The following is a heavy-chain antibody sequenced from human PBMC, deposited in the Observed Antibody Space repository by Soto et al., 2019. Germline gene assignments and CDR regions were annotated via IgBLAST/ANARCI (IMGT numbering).Heavy chain of an antibody. V-gene: IGHV3-7*04. CDR2: INQDGTAK. Sequence: EVQLVESGGGLVQPGGSLRLSCAVSGFTFGTHWMSWVRQAPGKGQEWVANINQDGTAKSYVDSVTGRLTISRDNAKNSLYLQVNRLRVEDTAVYYCASDYGLGGQGSLVTVSS. D-gene: IGHD4-17*01. CDR1: GFTFGTHW. J-gene: IGHJ4*02. CDR3: ASDYGL.